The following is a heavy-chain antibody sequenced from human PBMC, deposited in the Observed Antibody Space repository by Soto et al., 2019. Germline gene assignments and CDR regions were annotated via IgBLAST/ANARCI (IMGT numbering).Heavy chain of an antibody. CDR3: AREGPAPYSYYGMDV. CDR2: ISAYNGNT. V-gene: IGHV1-18*01. CDR1: GYSFTTYG. J-gene: IGHJ6*02. Sequence: QVQLVQSGGEVKKPGASVKVSCKTSGYSFTTYGISWVRQAPGQGLEWMGWISAYNGNTNYAQKLQDRVTMTTDTSTSTADMELRSPRSDDTAVYYCAREGPAPYSYYGMDVWGQGSTVTVSS.